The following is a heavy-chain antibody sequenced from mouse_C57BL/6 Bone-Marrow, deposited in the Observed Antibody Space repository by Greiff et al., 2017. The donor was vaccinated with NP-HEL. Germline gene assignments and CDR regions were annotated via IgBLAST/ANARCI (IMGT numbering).Heavy chain of an antibody. CDR2: IRSKSSNYAT. CDR1: GFTFNTYA. CDR3: VRGSPFCWYFDV. D-gene: IGHD6-2*01. V-gene: IGHV10-3*01. J-gene: IGHJ1*03. Sequence: EVQGVESGGGLVQPKGSLKLSCAASGFTFNTYAMHWVRQAPGKGLEWVARIRSKSSNYATYYADSVKDRFTISRDDSQSMLYLQMNNLKTEDTAMYYCVRGSPFCWYFDVWGTGTTVTVSS.